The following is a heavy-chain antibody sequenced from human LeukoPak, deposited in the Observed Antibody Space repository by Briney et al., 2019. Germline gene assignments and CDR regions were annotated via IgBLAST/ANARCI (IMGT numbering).Heavy chain of an antibody. CDR1: GFTFSNYG. V-gene: IGHV3-30*02. D-gene: IGHD6-13*01. J-gene: IGHJ4*02. CDR3: AKDRAAAGTH. CDR2: IRYDGSNK. Sequence: GGSLRLSCAASGFTFSNYGVHWVRQAPGKGLEWVAFIRYDGSNKYYADSVKGRFTISRDNSKNTLYLQMNSLRAEDTAVYYCAKDRAAAGTHWGQGTLVAVSS.